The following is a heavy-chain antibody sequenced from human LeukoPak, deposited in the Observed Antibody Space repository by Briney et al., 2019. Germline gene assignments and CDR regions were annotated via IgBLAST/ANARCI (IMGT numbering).Heavy chain of an antibody. V-gene: IGHV3-53*01. Sequence: GGSLRLSCAASGFTVSSNYMNWVRQAPGKGLEWVSVIYTGGSTYYADSAKGRFTISRDNSMNTLYLQMNSLRADDTAVYYCASDYFLDYWGQGTLVTVSS. CDR3: ASDYFLDY. J-gene: IGHJ4*02. CDR1: GFTVSSNY. CDR2: IYTGGST. D-gene: IGHD2/OR15-2a*01.